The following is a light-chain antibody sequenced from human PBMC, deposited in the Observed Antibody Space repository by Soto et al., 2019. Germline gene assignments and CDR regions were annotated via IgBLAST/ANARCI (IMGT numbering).Light chain of an antibody. V-gene: IGLV2-8*01. Sequence: QSALTQPPSASGSPGQSVTISCTGTSSDVGGYNYVSWYQQHPGKAPKLMIYEVTKRPSGVPDRFSGSKSGNTASLTVSGFQAEDEAVYYCSSYAGSNQAVVFGGGTKVTVL. J-gene: IGLJ2*01. CDR2: EVT. CDR1: SSDVGGYNY. CDR3: SSYAGSNQAVV.